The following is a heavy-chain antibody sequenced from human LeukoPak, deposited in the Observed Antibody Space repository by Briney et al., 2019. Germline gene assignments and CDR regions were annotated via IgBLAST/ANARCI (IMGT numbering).Heavy chain of an antibody. V-gene: IGHV4-31*03. CDR3: ARTGYYSSSSCYEDYGMDV. Sequence: SQTLSLTCSVSGASLSSGGYHWSWIRQRPGKGLEWIGFIYFTGRILYNPSLKSRVTISQDTSQNQFFLKMTSMTAADTAVYFCARTGYYSSSSCYEDYGMDVWGQGTTVTVS. D-gene: IGHD2-2*01. CDR2: IYFTGRI. J-gene: IGHJ6*02. CDR1: GASLSSGGYH.